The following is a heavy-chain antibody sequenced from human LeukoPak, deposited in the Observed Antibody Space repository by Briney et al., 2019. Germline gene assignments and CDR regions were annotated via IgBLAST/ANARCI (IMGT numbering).Heavy chain of an antibody. J-gene: IGHJ4*02. CDR2: IYTSGST. V-gene: IGHV4-4*07. CDR1: GGSIRSYY. CDR3: AKPKDNSLYCFDY. D-gene: IGHD1-20*01. Sequence: PSETLSLTCTVSGGSIRSYYWSWIRQPAGKGLEWIGRIYTSGSTNYNPSLHSRVTMSVDTSKNQLSLKLYSVTAADTAVYYCAKPKDNSLYCFDYWGQGTLVTVSS.